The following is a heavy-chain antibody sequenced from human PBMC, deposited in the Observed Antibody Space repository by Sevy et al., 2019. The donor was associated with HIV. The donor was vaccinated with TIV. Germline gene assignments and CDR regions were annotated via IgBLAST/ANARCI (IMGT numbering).Heavy chain of an antibody. V-gene: IGHV3-21*01. CDR3: ARDLREYSSSSKYYFDY. CDR1: GFTFSSYS. J-gene: IGHJ4*02. Sequence: GGSLRLSCAASGFTFSSYSMKWVRQAPGKGLEWVSSISSSNNYIYYADSLKGRFTISRDNAKNSLYLQMNSLRAEDTAVYYCARDLREYSSSSKYYFDYWGQGILLTVSS. CDR2: ISSSNNYI. D-gene: IGHD6-6*01.